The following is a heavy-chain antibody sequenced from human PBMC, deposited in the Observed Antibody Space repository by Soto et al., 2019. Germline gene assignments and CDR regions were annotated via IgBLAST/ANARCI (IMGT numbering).Heavy chain of an antibody. Sequence: GGSLRLSCSASGFTFSSYSMDWVRQAPGKGLEWVSSISSSSSYIYYADSVKGRFTISRDNAKNSLYLQMNSLRAEDTAVYYCARDDYDILTGYYTFDYWGQGTLVTVSS. V-gene: IGHV3-21*01. CDR2: ISSSSSYI. D-gene: IGHD3-9*01. J-gene: IGHJ4*02. CDR1: GFTFSSYS. CDR3: ARDDYDILTGYYTFDY.